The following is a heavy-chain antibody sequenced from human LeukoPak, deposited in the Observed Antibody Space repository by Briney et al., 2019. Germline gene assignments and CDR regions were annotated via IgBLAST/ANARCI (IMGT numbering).Heavy chain of an antibody. V-gene: IGHV4-59*08. D-gene: IGHD1-26*01. CDR1: GGSISNYY. CDR3: ARHSGTYPHYFDD. CDR2: IYYIGAT. J-gene: IGHJ4*02. Sequence: SETLSLTCTVSGGSISNYYWSWIRQPPGKGLEWIAFIYYIGATHYNPSLKSRATMSVDTSNNQFSLRLSFVSAADTAIYYCARHSGTYPHYFDDWGQGTLVTVYS.